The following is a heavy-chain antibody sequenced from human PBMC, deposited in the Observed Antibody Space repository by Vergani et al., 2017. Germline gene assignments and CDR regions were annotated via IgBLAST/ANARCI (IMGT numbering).Heavy chain of an antibody. Sequence: VQLVESGGGLVKPGGSLRLSCAASGFTFSSYTMNWVRQAPGKGLEWVAVIWYDGSNKYYADSVKGRFTISRDNAKNSLYLQMNSLRAEDTAVYYCARAPYCSSTSCYLGYYYYGMDVWGQGTTVTVSS. CDR3: ARAPYCSSTSCYLGYYYYGMDV. J-gene: IGHJ6*02. V-gene: IGHV3-33*08. CDR1: GFTFSSYT. D-gene: IGHD2-2*01. CDR2: IWYDGSNK.